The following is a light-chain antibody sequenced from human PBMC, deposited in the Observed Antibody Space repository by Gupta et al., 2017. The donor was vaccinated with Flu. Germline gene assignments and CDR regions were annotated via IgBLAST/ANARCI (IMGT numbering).Light chain of an antibody. CDR2: EGS. CDR3: CSYAGSSTLYV. CDR1: RSDVGSYNL. J-gene: IGLJ1*01. V-gene: IGLV2-23*01. Sequence: QSAVTQPAPVSGSTGQSLTISCTGTRSDVGSYNLVSWYQQHPGKAPKLMIYEGSKRPSGVSNRFSGSKSGNTASLTISGLQAEDEADYYCCSYAGSSTLYVFGTGTKVTVL.